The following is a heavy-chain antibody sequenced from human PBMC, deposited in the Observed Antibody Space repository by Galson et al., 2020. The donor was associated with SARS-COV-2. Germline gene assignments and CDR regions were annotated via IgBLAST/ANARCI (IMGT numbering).Heavy chain of an antibody. D-gene: IGHD5-12*01. CDR3: TRHRGSIDY. Sequence: GGSLRLSCAASGFIFSDSAMHWVRQASGKGLEWVGRIRSKANNYATEYAASVKGRFTISRDDSKNTVYLQMIYSITEDTAVYFCTRHRGSIDYWGQGTLVTVSS. CDR2: IRSKANNYAT. CDR1: GFIFSDSA. J-gene: IGHJ4*02. V-gene: IGHV3-73*01.